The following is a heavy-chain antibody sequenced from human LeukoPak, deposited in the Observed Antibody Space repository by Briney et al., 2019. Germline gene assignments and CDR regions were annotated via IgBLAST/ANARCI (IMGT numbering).Heavy chain of an antibody. CDR1: GFTFDDYA. V-gene: IGHV3-9*01. CDR2: ISWNSGSI. Sequence: PGSSLRLSCAASGFTFDDYAMHWVRQAPGKGLEWVSGISWNSGSIGYADSVKGRFTISRDNAKNSLYLQMSSLRAEDRALYYCAKDDSEGTVYQVLRAWGQGAL. D-gene: IGHD2-2*01. CDR3: AKDDSEGTVYQVLRA. J-gene: IGHJ5*02.